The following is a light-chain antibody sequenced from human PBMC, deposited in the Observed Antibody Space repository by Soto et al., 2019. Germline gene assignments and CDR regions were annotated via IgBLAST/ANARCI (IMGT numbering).Light chain of an antibody. Sequence: QAVLTQPPSVSAAPGQKVTISCSGSDSNIGNDHVSWYQQFPGTAPKLLIYENNKRPSGIPDRFSGSKSGTSATLDITGLQTGHEADYYCGTWDSGLSAGVIGGGTKLTVL. J-gene: IGLJ3*02. V-gene: IGLV1-51*02. CDR3: GTWDSGLSAGV. CDR2: ENN. CDR1: DSNIGNDH.